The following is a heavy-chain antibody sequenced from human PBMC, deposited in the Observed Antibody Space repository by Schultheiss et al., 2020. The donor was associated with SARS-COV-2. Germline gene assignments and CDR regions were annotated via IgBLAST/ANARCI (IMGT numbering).Heavy chain of an antibody. CDR1: GYTFTSYD. Sequence: ASVKVSCKASGYTFTSYDINWVRQATGQGLEWMGWMNPNSGNTGYAQKFQGRVTITRNTSISTAYMELRSLRSDDTAVYYCARGRGSNYINDYWGQGTLVTVSS. CDR2: MNPNSGNT. V-gene: IGHV1-8*03. D-gene: IGHD4-11*01. CDR3: ARGRGSNYINDY. J-gene: IGHJ4*02.